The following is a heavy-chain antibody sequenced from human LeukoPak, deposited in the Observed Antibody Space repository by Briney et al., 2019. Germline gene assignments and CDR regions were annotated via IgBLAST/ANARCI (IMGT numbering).Heavy chain of an antibody. CDR2: ISVSGNT. D-gene: IGHD3-22*01. CDR1: GFTLSSCA. Sequence: TGGSLRLSCAASGFTLSSCAMSWVRQAPGKGLEWVSAISVSGNTYHADSVKGRFTISRDNSKNTLYLQMNSLRAEDTAVYYCAKDLPYYYDSSGYMACVFDYWGQGTLVTVSS. J-gene: IGHJ4*02. V-gene: IGHV3-23*01. CDR3: AKDLPYYYDSSGYMACVFDY.